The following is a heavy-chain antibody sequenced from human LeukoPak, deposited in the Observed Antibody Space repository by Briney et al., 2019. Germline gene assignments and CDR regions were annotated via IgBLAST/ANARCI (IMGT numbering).Heavy chain of an antibody. Sequence: GGSLRLSCAASGFSVSSNYMSWVRQAPGKGLEWVSVIYSGGSTYYADSVKGRFTISRDNSKNTLYLQMNGLRGEDTAVYYCARDPPLDHLWGQGTLVTVSS. CDR3: ARDPPLDHL. J-gene: IGHJ5*02. CDR1: GFSVSSNY. CDR2: IYSGGST. V-gene: IGHV3-53*01.